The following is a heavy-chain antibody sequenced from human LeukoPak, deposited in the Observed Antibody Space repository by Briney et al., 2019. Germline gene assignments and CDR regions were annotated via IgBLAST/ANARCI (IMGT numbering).Heavy chain of an antibody. J-gene: IGHJ4*02. D-gene: IGHD1-26*01. CDR3: AGGTSDYFDC. CDR1: GFTFSDYY. Sequence: PRGSLRLSCAASGFTFSDYYMSWIRQAPGKGLEWVSYISISSNYTKYADSVKGRFTVSRDNAKNSLYLQMSSLRAEDTAVYYCAGGTSDYFDCWGQEPVDTVSS. V-gene: IGHV3-11*03. CDR2: ISISSNYT.